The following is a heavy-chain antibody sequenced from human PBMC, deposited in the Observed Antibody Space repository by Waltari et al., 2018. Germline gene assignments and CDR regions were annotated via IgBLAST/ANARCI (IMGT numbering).Heavy chain of an antibody. CDR2: IKTSTGNT. Sequence: QVQLVQSGAEVKEPGASVKVSCKTFGYPFNDYGLHWVRQAPGQGLEWVGWIKTSTGNTKYSQKVQGRVTLNRDSSATTAYMDVSSLKSEDTAIYYCARGGETWNRLETHFDYWGQGTLVTVSS. V-gene: IGHV1-3*04. CDR1: GYPFNDYG. CDR3: ARGGETWNRLETHFDY. J-gene: IGHJ4*02. D-gene: IGHD1-1*01.